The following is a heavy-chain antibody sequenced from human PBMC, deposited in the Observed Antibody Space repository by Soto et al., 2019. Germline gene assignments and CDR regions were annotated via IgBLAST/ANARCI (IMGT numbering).Heavy chain of an antibody. D-gene: IGHD3-3*01. V-gene: IGHV4-38-2*01. J-gene: IGHJ4*02. Sequence: TLSLTCAVSGYSISSGYYWGWIRQPPGKGLEWIGSIYHSGSTYSNPSLKSRVTISVDTSKNQFSLKLSSVTAADTAVYYCAGRARDDFWSGYYPAPFDYWGQGTLVTVSS. CDR2: IYHSGST. CDR3: AGRARDDFWSGYYPAPFDY. CDR1: GYSISSGYY.